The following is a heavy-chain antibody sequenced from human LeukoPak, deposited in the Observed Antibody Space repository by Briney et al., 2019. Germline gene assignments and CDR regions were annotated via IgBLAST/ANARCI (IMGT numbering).Heavy chain of an antibody. CDR1: GGSISSYY. V-gene: IGHV4-4*07. CDR2: MSGSGGT. CDR3: ARAGGVLGYFDY. Sequence: PSETLSLTCTVSGGSISSYYWSWIRQPAGKGLEWIGRMSGSGGTTYNPSLKSRVTILVDMSNNQFSLRLNSVTAADTAVYYCARAGGVLGYFDYWGQGALVTVSS. D-gene: IGHD3-10*01. J-gene: IGHJ4*02.